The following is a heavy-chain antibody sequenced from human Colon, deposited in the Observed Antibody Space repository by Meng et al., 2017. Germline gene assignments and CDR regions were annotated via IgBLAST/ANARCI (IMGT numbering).Heavy chain of an antibody. Sequence: QRLGSVPGLVKPYPTLTLTCTVSGGSISSGGYYWSWIRQRPGKGLEWIGYIYYSGSTYYNPSLKSRVTISADTSKNQFSLKLSSVTAADTAVYYCARRSVAGTEDYFDYWGQGTLVTVSS. CDR1: GGSISSGGYY. CDR3: ARRSVAGTEDYFDY. J-gene: IGHJ4*02. V-gene: IGHV4-31*03. CDR2: IYYSGST. D-gene: IGHD6-19*01.